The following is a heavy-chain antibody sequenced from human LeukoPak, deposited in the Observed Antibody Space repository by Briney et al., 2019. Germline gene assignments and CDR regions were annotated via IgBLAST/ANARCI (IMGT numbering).Heavy chain of an antibody. V-gene: IGHV3-7*01. D-gene: IGHD3-22*01. Sequence: PGGSLRLSCAASGFTFSSYWMSWVRQAPGKGLEWVASIKQDGSEKHYMDSVKGRFTISRDNAKNSLYLQMNSLRAEDTAVYYCARDIYYYDSSGYYFPGGSDYWGQGTLVTVSS. CDR2: IKQDGSEK. CDR3: ARDIYYYDSSGYYFPGGSDY. CDR1: GFTFSSYW. J-gene: IGHJ4*02.